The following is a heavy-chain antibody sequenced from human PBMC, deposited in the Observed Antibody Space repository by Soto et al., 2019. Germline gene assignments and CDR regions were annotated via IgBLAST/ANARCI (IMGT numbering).Heavy chain of an antibody. V-gene: IGHV3-23*01. D-gene: IGHD2-15*01. Sequence: EVQLLESGGGLVQPGGSLRLSCAASGFTFSSYAMSWVRQAPGKGLEWASAISGPGGSTYYANSVKGRLTISRDNSRNTLYLQMNSLRAEDTAVYYCAKHPLNIVLVVAATSGAFDIWGQGTMVTVSS. CDR2: ISGPGGST. CDR3: AKHPLNIVLVVAATSGAFDI. J-gene: IGHJ3*02. CDR1: GFTFSSYA.